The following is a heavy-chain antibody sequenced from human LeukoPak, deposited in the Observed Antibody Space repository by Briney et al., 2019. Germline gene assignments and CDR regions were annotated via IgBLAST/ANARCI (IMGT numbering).Heavy chain of an antibody. CDR1: GFTFGDYA. CDR2: IRGKAYGGTT. CDR3: TRVGYPYGPDGLAIDY. Sequence: PGGSLRLSCTASGFTFGDYAMTWVRQAPGKGLEWVGFIRGKAYGGTTEYAASVKGRFTISRDDSKSIAYLQMNSLKTEDTAVYYCTRVGYPYGPDGLAIDYWGQGTLVTVSS. V-gene: IGHV3-49*04. D-gene: IGHD5-18*01. J-gene: IGHJ4*02.